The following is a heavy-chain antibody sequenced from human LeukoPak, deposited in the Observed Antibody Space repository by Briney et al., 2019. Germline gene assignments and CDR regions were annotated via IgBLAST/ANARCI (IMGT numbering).Heavy chain of an antibody. Sequence: GGSLRLSCAASGYTFSNYGMNWVRQAPGKGLKWVAVIWYDGSKKYYADSVKGRFTISRDNSKNTLYLQMNSLRAEDTAVYYCTTATGSYTSTYWGQGTLVTVSS. D-gene: IGHD1-26*01. V-gene: IGHV3-33*01. CDR1: GYTFSNYG. CDR3: TTATGSYTSTY. J-gene: IGHJ4*02. CDR2: IWYDGSKK.